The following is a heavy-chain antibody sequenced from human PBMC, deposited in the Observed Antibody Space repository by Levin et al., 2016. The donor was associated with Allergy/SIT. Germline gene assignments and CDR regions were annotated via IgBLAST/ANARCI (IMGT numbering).Heavy chain of an antibody. Sequence: WIRQPPGKGLEWIGYIYYSGSTNYNPSLKSRVTISVDTSKNQFSLKLSSVTAADTAVYYCARGDRGSAYYYYYYMDVWGKGTTVTVSS. CDR2: IYYSGST. CDR3: ARGDRGSAYYYYYYMDV. J-gene: IGHJ6*03. D-gene: IGHD3-22*01. V-gene: IGHV4-59*01.